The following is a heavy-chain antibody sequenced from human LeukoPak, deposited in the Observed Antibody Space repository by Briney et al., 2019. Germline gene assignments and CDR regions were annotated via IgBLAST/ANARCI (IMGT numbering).Heavy chain of an antibody. V-gene: IGHV1-24*01. CDR2: FDPEDGET. D-gene: IGHD4-17*01. CDR3: ATPHGDYGDAFDI. CDR1: GYTLTELS. Sequence: ASVKVSCKVSGYTLTELSMHWVRQAPGKGLEWMGGFDPEDGETIYAQKFQGRVTMTEDTSTDTAYMGLSSLRSEDTAVYYCATPHGDYGDAFDIWGQGTMVTVSS. J-gene: IGHJ3*02.